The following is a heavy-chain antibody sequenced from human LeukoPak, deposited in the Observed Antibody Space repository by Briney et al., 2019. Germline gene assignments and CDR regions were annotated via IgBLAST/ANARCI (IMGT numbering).Heavy chain of an antibody. V-gene: IGHV3-30-3*01. CDR3: AREWWELPNYFDY. D-gene: IGHD1-26*01. CDR1: GFTFSSYA. J-gene: IGHJ4*02. CDR2: ISYDGSNK. Sequence: GGSLRLSCAASGFTFSSYAMHWVRQAPGKGLEWVAVISYDGSNKYYADSVKGRFTISRDNSKNTLYLQMNSLRAEDTAVYYCAREWWELPNYFDYWGQGTLVTVSS.